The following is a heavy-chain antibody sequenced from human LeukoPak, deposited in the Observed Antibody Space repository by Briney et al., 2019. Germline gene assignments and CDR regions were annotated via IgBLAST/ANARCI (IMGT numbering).Heavy chain of an antibody. CDR3: TTDGLSCYYGSGSCFDY. CDR1: GFTFSNAW. D-gene: IGHD3-10*01. J-gene: IGHJ4*02. CDR2: IKSKTDGGTT. Sequence: GGSLRLSCAASGFTFSNAWMSWVRQAPGKGLEWVGRIKSKTDGGTTDYAAPVKGRFTISRDDSKSTLYLQMNSLKTEDTAVYYCTTDGLSCYYGSGSCFDYWGQGTLVTVSS. V-gene: IGHV3-15*01.